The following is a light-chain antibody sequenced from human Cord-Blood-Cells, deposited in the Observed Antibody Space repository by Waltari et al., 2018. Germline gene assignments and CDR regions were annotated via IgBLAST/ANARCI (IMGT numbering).Light chain of an antibody. CDR3: QQYNSYWT. J-gene: IGKJ1*01. CDR1: QSISSW. V-gene: IGKV1-5*01. Sequence: DIQITQSPSTLSPSVGDRVTITCRASQSISSWLAWYQQKPGKAPKLLIYDASSLESGVPSRFSGSGSGTECTLTISSLQPDDFATYYCQQYNSYWTFGQGTKVEIK. CDR2: DAS.